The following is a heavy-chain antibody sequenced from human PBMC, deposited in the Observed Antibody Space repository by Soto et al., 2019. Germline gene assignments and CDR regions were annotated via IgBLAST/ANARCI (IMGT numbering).Heavy chain of an antibody. CDR1: GFTFSRKS. CDR2: ISSGSTYI. Sequence: EVQLVESGGCLVKPGGSLRLSCAASGFTFSRKSLHWVRQAPGKGLEWVASISSGSTYIYYADSVKGRFTVSRDNAKSSLYLQMNSLRAEDTAVYYCATDSLRGDFDYWGQGTLVTVSS. J-gene: IGHJ4*02. D-gene: IGHD3-16*01. V-gene: IGHV3-21*06. CDR3: ATDSLRGDFDY.